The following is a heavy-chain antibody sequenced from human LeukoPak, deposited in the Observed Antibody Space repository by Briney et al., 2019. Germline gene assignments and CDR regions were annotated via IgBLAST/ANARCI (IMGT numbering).Heavy chain of an antibody. CDR2: ISYDGSSK. Sequence: PGGSLRLSCAASGFTFSSYAMHWVRQAPGKGLEWVTVISYDGSSKYYADSVKGRFTISRDNSKNTLYLQMDSLRAEDTAVYYCARAAIVVVVAATPVWFDPWGQGTLVTVSS. J-gene: IGHJ5*02. D-gene: IGHD2-15*01. CDR3: ARAAIVVVVAATPVWFDP. CDR1: GFTFSSYA. V-gene: IGHV3-30*04.